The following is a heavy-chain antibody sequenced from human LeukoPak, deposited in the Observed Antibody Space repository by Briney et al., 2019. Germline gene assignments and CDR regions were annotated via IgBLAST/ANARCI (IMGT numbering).Heavy chain of an antibody. V-gene: IGHV4-38-2*01. CDR2: IYHSGST. CDR3: ARLSGPFLEWLSTHYYYYYMDV. J-gene: IGHJ6*03. CDR1: GYSISSGYY. Sequence: PSETLSLTCAVCGYSISSGYYWGWIRPRPGKGVEGIGKIYHSGSTYYNTSLKSRVTISVDTSKNQFSLTLSSVTAADTAVYYCARLSGPFLEWLSTHYYYYYMDVWGKGTTVTVSS. D-gene: IGHD3-3*01.